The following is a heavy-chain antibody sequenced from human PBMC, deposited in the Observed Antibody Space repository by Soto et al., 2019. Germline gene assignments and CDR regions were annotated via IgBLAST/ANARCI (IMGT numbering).Heavy chain of an antibody. CDR3: AREGSYSAYNFAHGIQLWSFEF. Sequence: PSETLSLTCTVSGGSINTFYWSWVRQPAGKGLEWIGRIFSSGSTSFNPSLESRVAMSVDTSKNHFSLNLSSVTAADMAVYYCAREGSYSAYNFAHGIQLWSFEFSGQGAPVTVSS. CDR2: IFSSGST. CDR1: GGSINTFY. V-gene: IGHV4-4*07. J-gene: IGHJ4*02. D-gene: IGHD5-12*01.